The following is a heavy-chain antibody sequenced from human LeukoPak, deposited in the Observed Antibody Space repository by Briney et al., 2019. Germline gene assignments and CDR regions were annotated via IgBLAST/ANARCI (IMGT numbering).Heavy chain of an antibody. V-gene: IGHV1-18*01. CDR2: ISTYYGNT. Sequence: GASVTVSFKASGYTFMQYGFSWLRQAPAQGLEWLGWISTYYGNTKNAEKFQGRVTMTTDTSTSTAYMELRSLRSDDTAVYHCARDPKWEGWNTEGRVMDVWGQGTTVTVSS. CDR3: ARDPKWEGWNTEGRVMDV. CDR1: GYTFMQYG. D-gene: IGHD1-26*01. J-gene: IGHJ6*02.